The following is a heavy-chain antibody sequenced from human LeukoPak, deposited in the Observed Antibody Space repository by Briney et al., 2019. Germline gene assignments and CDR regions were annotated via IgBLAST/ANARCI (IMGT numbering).Heavy chain of an antibody. Sequence: GGSLRLSCAASGFTFSSYSMHWVRQAPGKGLEWVAFISYDGSNKYYADYVKGRFTISRDNSKNTLYLQMNSLRAEDTAVYYCASRTVTSFDYWGQGTLVTVSS. J-gene: IGHJ4*02. V-gene: IGHV3-30-3*01. CDR1: GFTFSSYS. CDR2: ISYDGSNK. D-gene: IGHD4-17*01. CDR3: ASRTVTSFDY.